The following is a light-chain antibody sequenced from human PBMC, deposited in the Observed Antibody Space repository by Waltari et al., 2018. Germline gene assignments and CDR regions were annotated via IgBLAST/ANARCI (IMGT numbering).Light chain of an antibody. J-gene: IGLJ3*02. V-gene: IGLV2-14*01. Sequence: QSALTQPASVSGSPGQSITISCTGTSSDVGGYNYVSWYQQHPGKAPKRMIYEVSNRSSGVDNRFPGAKAGNTASLTISGLQAEDEADDYGSSYTSSSTRVFGGGTKLTVL. CDR1: SSDVGGYNY. CDR3: SSYTSSSTRV. CDR2: EVS.